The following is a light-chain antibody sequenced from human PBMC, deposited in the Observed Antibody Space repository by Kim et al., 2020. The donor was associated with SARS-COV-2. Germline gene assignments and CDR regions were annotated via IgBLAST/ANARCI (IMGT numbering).Light chain of an antibody. CDR3: QQYGGTPRYT. V-gene: IGKV3-20*01. CDR1: QTVDGTY. Sequence: SPGERATLSCRASQTVDGTYLAWYQQKPGQAPRLLIYSTSRRASGIPARFSGSGSGSDFTLTINTLEPEDFAVYHCQQYGGTPRYTFGQGTKLEIK. J-gene: IGKJ2*01. CDR2: STS.